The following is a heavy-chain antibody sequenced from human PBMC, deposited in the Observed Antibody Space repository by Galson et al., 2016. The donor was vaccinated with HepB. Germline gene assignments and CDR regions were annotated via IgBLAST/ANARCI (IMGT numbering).Heavy chain of an antibody. V-gene: IGHV4-4*02. D-gene: IGHD3-22*01. Sequence: SETLSLTCAVSGGSIRSNNWWTWVRQSPGKGLEWIGEVYHSGSANYNPSLKSRVTISVDKSKYQFSLNLNSVTATGTAVYYCARYSSGLSGYYYGMDVWGQGTMVTVSS. CDR1: GGSIRSNNW. J-gene: IGHJ6*02. CDR3: ARYSSGLSGYYYGMDV. CDR2: VYHSGSA.